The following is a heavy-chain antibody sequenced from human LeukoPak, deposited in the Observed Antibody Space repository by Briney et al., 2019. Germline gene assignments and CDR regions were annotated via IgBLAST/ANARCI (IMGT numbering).Heavy chain of an antibody. D-gene: IGHD6-19*01. CDR1: GGSISSYY. CDR3: ARGGYSSGWYAFYFDY. Sequence: SETLSLTCTVSGGSISSYYWSWIRQPPGKGLEWIGNIYYSGSTNYNPSLKSRVTISVDTSKNQFSLKLSSVTAADTAVYYCARGGYSSGWYAFYFDYWGQGTLVTVSS. J-gene: IGHJ4*02. V-gene: IGHV4-59*01. CDR2: IYYSGST.